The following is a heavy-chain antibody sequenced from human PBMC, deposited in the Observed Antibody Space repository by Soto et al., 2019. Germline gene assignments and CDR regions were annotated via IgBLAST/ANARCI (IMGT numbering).Heavy chain of an antibody. Sequence: GGSLRLSCVASGFTFSSYGMHWVRQAPGKGLEWVAFMSYDGKNQYYAASVEGRFIISRDNFKDTLYLQVNSLRAEDTAVYYCAKDSNPYDSSGYYYFGYWGQGALVTVSS. CDR2: MSYDGKNQ. V-gene: IGHV3-30*18. J-gene: IGHJ4*02. CDR1: GFTFSSYG. CDR3: AKDSNPYDSSGYYYFGY. D-gene: IGHD3-22*01.